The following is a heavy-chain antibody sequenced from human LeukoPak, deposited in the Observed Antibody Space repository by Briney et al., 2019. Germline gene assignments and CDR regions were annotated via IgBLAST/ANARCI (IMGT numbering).Heavy chain of an antibody. Sequence: ASVKVSRKASGYTFTGYYMHWVRQAPGQGLEWMGWINPNSGGTNYAQKFQGRVTMTRDTSISTAYMELSRLRSDDTAVYYCATSGFLWVADVVVPMNPSNPTLVDYWGQGTLVTVSS. V-gene: IGHV1-2*02. CDR1: GYTFTGYY. D-gene: IGHD2-2*01. CDR3: ATSGFLWVADVVVPMNPSNPTLVDY. CDR2: INPNSGGT. J-gene: IGHJ4*02.